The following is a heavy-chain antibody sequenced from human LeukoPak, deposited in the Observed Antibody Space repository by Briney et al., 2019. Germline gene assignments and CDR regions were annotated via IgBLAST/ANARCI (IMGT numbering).Heavy chain of an antibody. J-gene: IGHJ5*02. CDR3: ARPSVAAAGPIWFDP. Sequence: ASVKVSCKASGYTFTGYYMHWVRQAPGQGLEWMGWINLNSGGTNYAQKFQGRVTMTRDTSISTAYMELSRLRSDDTAVYYCARPSVAAAGPIWFDPWGQGTLVTVSS. D-gene: IGHD6-13*01. V-gene: IGHV1-2*02. CDR2: INLNSGGT. CDR1: GYTFTGYY.